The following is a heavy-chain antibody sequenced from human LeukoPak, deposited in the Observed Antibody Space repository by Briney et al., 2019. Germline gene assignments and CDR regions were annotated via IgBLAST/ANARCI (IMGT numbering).Heavy chain of an antibody. CDR3: ARTGRGWGDYYYYYMDV. CDR1: GGTFSNYA. Sequence: ASVKVSCKASGGTFSNYAINWVRQAPGQGLECMGGIIPMFGTANYAQKFQGRVTMTRNTSINTAYMELSSLRSEDTAVYYCARTGRGWGDYYYYYMDVWGKGTTVTISS. CDR2: IIPMFGTA. J-gene: IGHJ6*03. D-gene: IGHD3-16*01. V-gene: IGHV1-69*05.